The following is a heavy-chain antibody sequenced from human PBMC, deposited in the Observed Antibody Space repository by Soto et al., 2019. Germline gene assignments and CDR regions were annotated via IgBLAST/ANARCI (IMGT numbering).Heavy chain of an antibody. V-gene: IGHV4-31*03. CDR1: GVSISSGVYY. CDR3: ARVPAAAGPEVDYYYYGMDV. Sequence: SETLSLTCTVSGVSISSGVYYWSWIRQHPGKGLEWIGYIYYSGSTYYNPSLKSRVTISVDTSKNQFSLKLSSVTAADTAVYYCARVPAAAGPEVDYYYYGMDVWGQGTTVT. CDR2: IYYSGST. J-gene: IGHJ6*02. D-gene: IGHD6-13*01.